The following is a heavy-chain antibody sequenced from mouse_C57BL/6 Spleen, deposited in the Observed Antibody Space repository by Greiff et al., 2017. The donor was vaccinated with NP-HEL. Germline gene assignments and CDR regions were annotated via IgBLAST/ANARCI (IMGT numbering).Heavy chain of an antibody. J-gene: IGHJ2*01. CDR2: IYPGDGDT. Sequence: QVQLQQSGPELVKPGASVKISCKASGYAFSSSWMNWVKQRPGKGLEWIGRIYPGDGDTNYNGKFKGKATLTADKSSSTAYMQLSSLTSEDSAVYFCAGIYDGYYVDYWGQGTTLTVSS. V-gene: IGHV1-82*01. CDR3: AGIYDGYYVDY. D-gene: IGHD2-3*01. CDR1: GYAFSSSW.